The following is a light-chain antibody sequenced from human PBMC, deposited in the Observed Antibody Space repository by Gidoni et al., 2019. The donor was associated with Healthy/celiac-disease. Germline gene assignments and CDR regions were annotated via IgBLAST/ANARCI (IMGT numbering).Light chain of an antibody. J-gene: IGKJ1*01. CDR1: QSISSY. Sequence: DSQMTQSPSSLSASVGDRVTITCRASQSISSYLHWYQQKPGKAPKPLIYAASSLQSGVPSRFSGSGSGTDFTLTISSLQPEDFATYFCQQSYSTPRTFGQGTKVEIK. CDR3: QQSYSTPRT. CDR2: AAS. V-gene: IGKV1-39*01.